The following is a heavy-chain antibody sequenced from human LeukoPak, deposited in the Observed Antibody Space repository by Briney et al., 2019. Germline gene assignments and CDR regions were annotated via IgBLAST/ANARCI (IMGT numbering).Heavy chain of an antibody. CDR1: GFSFGSYA. D-gene: IGHD2-21*02. V-gene: IGHV3-23*01. CDR3: ARESCGGDCYSYYFDY. CDR2: ITSGGVTT. Sequence: GGSLRLSCAASGFSFGSYAMTWVRQTPGKSLEWVSIITSGGVTTYYADSVRGRFTISRDNSKNTLYLQMNSLTAEDTAVYYCARESCGGDCYSYYFDYWGQGTPVTVSS. J-gene: IGHJ4*02.